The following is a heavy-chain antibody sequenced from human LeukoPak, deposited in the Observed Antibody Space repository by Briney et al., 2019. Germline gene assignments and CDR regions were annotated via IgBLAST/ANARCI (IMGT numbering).Heavy chain of an antibody. V-gene: IGHV4-28*01. Sequence: PSETLSLTCDVSGSSISSLYWWGWIRQPPGKGLEWIGYVYYSGSTYYNPSLKSRISMSVDTSKRQFSLKLSSVTAADTAVYYCARRMGYGDYRGESNWFDPWGQGTLVTVSS. J-gene: IGHJ5*02. CDR3: ARRMGYGDYRGESNWFDP. CDR2: VYYSGST. D-gene: IGHD4-17*01. CDR1: GSSISSLYW.